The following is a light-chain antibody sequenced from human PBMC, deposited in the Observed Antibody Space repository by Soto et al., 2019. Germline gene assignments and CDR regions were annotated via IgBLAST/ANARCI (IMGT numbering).Light chain of an antibody. V-gene: IGKV4-1*01. J-gene: IGKJ1*01. CDR1: QSVLYSSNNKNY. CDR2: WAS. CDR3: QQYFRPWT. Sequence: DIVMTQSPDSLAVSLGERATINCKSSQSVLYSSNNKNYLAWYQQKPGQAPKLLVYWASTRESGGPDRFSGSGSWTDFTLSLSSLHAEDVAVYYCQQYFRPWTFGQGTKVEIK.